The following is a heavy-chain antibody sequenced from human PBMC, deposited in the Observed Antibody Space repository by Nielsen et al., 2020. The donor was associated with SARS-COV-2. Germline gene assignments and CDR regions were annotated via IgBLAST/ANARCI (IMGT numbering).Heavy chain of an antibody. CDR1: GFTFSSYW. J-gene: IGHJ6*02. CDR3: ARGSYGMNV. Sequence: GESLKISCAASGFTFSSYWMHWVRQAPGKGLVWVSRINSDGSNTNYADSVKGRFTISRDNAKNTLFLQMNSLRAEDTAVYYCARGSYGMNVWGQGTTVTVSS. CDR2: INSDGSNT. V-gene: IGHV3-74*01.